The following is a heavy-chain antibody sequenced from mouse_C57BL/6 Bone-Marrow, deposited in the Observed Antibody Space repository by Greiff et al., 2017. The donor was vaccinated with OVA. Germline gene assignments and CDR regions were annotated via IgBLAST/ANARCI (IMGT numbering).Heavy chain of an antibody. J-gene: IGHJ2*01. V-gene: IGHV5-12*01. CDR3: ARRKPDYDLYYFDY. Sequence: EVQVVESGGGLVQPGGSLKLSCAASGFTFSDYYMYWVRQTPEKRLEWVAYISNGGGSTYYPDTVKGRFTISRDNAKNTLYLQMSRLKSEDTAMYYCARRKPDYDLYYFDYWGQGTTLTVSS. D-gene: IGHD2-4*01. CDR2: ISNGGGST. CDR1: GFTFSDYY.